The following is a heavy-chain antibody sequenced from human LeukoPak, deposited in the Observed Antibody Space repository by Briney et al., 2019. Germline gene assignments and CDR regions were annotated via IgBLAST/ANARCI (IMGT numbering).Heavy chain of an antibody. D-gene: IGHD1-26*01. CDR2: IIPIFGTA. J-gene: IGHJ4*02. Sequence: SVKVSCKASGGTFSSYAISWVRQAPGQGLEWMGGIIPIFGTANYAQKFQGRVTITADESTSTAYMELSSLRSEDTAVYYCAREKFGHSGSYFDYWGQGTLVTVSS. V-gene: IGHV1-69*13. CDR3: AREKFGHSGSYFDY. CDR1: GGTFSSYA.